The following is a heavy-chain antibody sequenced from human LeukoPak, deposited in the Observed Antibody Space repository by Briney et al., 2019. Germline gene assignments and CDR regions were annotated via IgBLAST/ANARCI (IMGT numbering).Heavy chain of an antibody. D-gene: IGHD2-15*01. Sequence: ASVKASCKASGYTFTSYDINWVRQATGQGLEWMGWMNPNSGNTGYAQKFQGRVTITRNTSISTAYMELSSLRSEDTAVYYCARAKVVVVVAAPTENAFDIWGQGTMVTVSS. CDR1: GYTFTSYD. V-gene: IGHV1-8*03. CDR3: ARAKVVVVVAAPTENAFDI. J-gene: IGHJ3*02. CDR2: MNPNSGNT.